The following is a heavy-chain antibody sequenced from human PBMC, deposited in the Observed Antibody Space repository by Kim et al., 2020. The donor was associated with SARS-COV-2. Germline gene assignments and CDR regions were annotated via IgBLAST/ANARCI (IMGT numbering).Heavy chain of an antibody. CDR3: ATVGIAAAGNGEFDY. J-gene: IGHJ4*02. Sequence: ASVKVSCKVSGYTLTELSMHWVRQAPGKGLEWMGGFDPEDGETIYAQKFQGRVTMTEDTSTDTAYMELSSLRSEDTAVYYCATVGIAAAGNGEFDYWGQGTLVTVSS. CDR1: GYTLTELS. CDR2: FDPEDGET. V-gene: IGHV1-24*01. D-gene: IGHD6-13*01.